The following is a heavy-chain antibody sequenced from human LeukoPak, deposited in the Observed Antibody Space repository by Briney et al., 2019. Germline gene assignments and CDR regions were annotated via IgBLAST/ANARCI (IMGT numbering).Heavy chain of an antibody. CDR1: GFTFSSYS. Sequence: GGSLRLSCAASGFTFSSYSMNWVRQAPGKGLEWVSSISTSSSYINYADSVKGRFTISRDNAKKSLYLQMNSLRAEDTAVYYCARGRDSSGYYQYYFDYWGQGTLVTVSS. D-gene: IGHD3-22*01. J-gene: IGHJ4*02. CDR2: ISTSSSYI. V-gene: IGHV3-21*01. CDR3: ARGRDSSGYYQYYFDY.